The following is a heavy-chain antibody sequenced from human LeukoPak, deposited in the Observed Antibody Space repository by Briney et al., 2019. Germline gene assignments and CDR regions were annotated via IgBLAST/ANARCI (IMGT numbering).Heavy chain of an antibody. Sequence: GGSLRLSCAASGFTFSSYSMNWVRQAPGKGLEWVSYISSSSSTIYYADSVKGRFTISRDNAKNSLYLQMNSLRAEDTAVYYCARGPVNPTYYYDSSGYSDYWGQGTLVTVSS. CDR2: ISSSSSTI. J-gene: IGHJ4*02. CDR3: ARGPVNPTYYYDSSGYSDY. CDR1: GFTFSSYS. D-gene: IGHD3-22*01. V-gene: IGHV3-48*01.